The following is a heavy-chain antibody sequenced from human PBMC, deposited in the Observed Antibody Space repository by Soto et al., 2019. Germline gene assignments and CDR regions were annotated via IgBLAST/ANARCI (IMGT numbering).Heavy chain of an antibody. D-gene: IGHD4-17*01. CDR1: GFSLSTTGVG. V-gene: IGHV2-5*02. CDR2: IYWDDDK. Sequence: QITLKESGPTLVKPTQTLTLTCTFSGFSLSTTGVGVGWIRQPPGKALEWLAVIYWDDDKWYRPSLKTRLTITTDTSKNHMVLTMTHMDPVDTATYYWARSEAVTYALDMWGQGTMVTVSS. CDR3: ARSEAVTYALDM. J-gene: IGHJ3*02.